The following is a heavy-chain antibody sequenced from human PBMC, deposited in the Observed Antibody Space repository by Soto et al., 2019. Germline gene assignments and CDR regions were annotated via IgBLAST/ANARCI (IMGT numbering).Heavy chain of an antibody. Sequence: GGSLRLSCAASGFTFSSYAMSGVRQAPGKGLEWVSAISVSGGSTYYADSVKGRFTISRDNSKNTLYLQMNSLRAEDTAVHYCAKVGSSTNYYYYGMDVWGQGTTVTVSS. CDR3: AKVGSSTNYYYYGMDV. J-gene: IGHJ6*02. CDR2: ISVSGGST. V-gene: IGHV3-23*01. CDR1: GFTFSSYA. D-gene: IGHD2-2*01.